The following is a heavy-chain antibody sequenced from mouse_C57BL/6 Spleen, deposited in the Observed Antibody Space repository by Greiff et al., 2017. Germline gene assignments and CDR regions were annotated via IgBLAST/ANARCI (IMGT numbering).Heavy chain of an antibody. Sequence: VHLVESGPGLVQPSQSLSITCTVSGFSLTSYGVHWVRQPPGKGLEWLGVIWSGGSTDYNAAFISRLSISKDNSKSQVFFKMNSLQADDTAIYYCAKNLLGYDYDAGAMDYWGQGTSVTVSS. V-gene: IGHV2-4*01. CDR2: IWSGGST. CDR1: GFSLTSYG. J-gene: IGHJ4*01. CDR3: AKNLLGYDYDAGAMDY. D-gene: IGHD2-4*01.